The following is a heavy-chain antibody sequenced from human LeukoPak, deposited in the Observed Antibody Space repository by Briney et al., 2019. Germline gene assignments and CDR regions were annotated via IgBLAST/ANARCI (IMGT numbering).Heavy chain of an antibody. CDR1: GFTFNIFG. J-gene: IGHJ4*02. CDR2: ISPDGNKE. D-gene: IGHD3-22*01. CDR3: AKVSNYDDY. V-gene: IGHV3-30*18. Sequence: PGRSLRLSCAASGFTFNIFGIHWVRQAPGKGLEWVAAISPDGNKEYYTESVKGRFTVSRDNSKNMIYLQMNSLRGEDSAVYYCAKVSNYDDYWGQGTLVTVSS.